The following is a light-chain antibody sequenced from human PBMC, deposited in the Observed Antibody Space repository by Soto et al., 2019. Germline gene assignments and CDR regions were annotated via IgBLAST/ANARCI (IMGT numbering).Light chain of an antibody. Sequence: EIVLTQSPGTLSLSPRERTTLSCRASQSVSSSYLAWYQQKPGQAPRLLIYGASSRATGIPDRFSGSGSGTDFTLTIIRLEPEDFAVYYCQQYGSSPGTFGQGTKVDIK. CDR2: GAS. J-gene: IGKJ1*01. V-gene: IGKV3-20*01. CDR3: QQYGSSPGT. CDR1: QSVSSSY.